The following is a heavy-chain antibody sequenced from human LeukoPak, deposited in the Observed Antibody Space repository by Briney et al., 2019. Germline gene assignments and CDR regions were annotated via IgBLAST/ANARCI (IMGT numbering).Heavy chain of an antibody. V-gene: IGHV3-48*03. Sequence: GGSLRLSCAASGFTFSSYEMNWIRQAPGKGLEWISHISSSGGTIYYADSVNGRFIISRDNARNSLYLQMNSLRAEDTAVYFCARDSLFCTGGSCYSKYFDYWGQGTLVTVSS. CDR3: ARDSLFCTGGSCYSKYFDY. CDR1: GFTFSSYE. J-gene: IGHJ4*02. D-gene: IGHD2-15*01. CDR2: ISSSGGTI.